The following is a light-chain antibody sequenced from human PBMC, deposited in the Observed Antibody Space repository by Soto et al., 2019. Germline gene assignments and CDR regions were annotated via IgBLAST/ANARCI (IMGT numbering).Light chain of an antibody. CDR1: RSNIGAGYE. J-gene: IGLJ1*01. CDR2: ENN. CDR3: QSYDSSLSGYV. V-gene: IGLV1-40*01. Sequence: QSVLTQPPSVSEAPGQRVTISCTGSRSNIGAGYEAHWYQQVPGTAPKLLIYENNNRPSGVPDRFSGSKSGTSASLAITGIQAEDEAEYYCQSYDSSLSGYVFGTGTKLTVL.